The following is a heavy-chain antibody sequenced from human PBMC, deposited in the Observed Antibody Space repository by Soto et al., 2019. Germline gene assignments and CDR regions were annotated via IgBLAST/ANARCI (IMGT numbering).Heavy chain of an antibody. Sequence: GASVKVSCKASGGTFSSYTISWVRQAPGQGLEWMGGIIPIFGTANYAQKFQGRVTITADESTSTAYMELSSLRSEDTAVYYCARAITMIARFDYWGQGTLVTVSS. J-gene: IGHJ4*02. CDR1: GGTFSSYT. CDR3: ARAITMIARFDY. D-gene: IGHD3-22*01. V-gene: IGHV1-69*13. CDR2: IIPIFGTA.